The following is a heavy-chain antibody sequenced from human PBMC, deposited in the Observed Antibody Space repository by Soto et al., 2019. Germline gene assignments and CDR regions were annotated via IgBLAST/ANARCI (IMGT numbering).Heavy chain of an antibody. CDR3: ARGHDFWSGYSYYYGMYV. CDR2: ISTSTSTI. D-gene: IGHD3-3*01. CDR1: GFIFSTYS. V-gene: IGHV3-48*02. J-gene: IGHJ6*02. Sequence: GGSLRLSCAASGFIFSTYSMNWVRQAPGKGLEWVSYISTSTSTIYYADSVKGRFTISRDNAKNSLYLQMNSLRDEDTAVYFCARGHDFWSGYSYYYGMYVWGQGTTVTVSS.